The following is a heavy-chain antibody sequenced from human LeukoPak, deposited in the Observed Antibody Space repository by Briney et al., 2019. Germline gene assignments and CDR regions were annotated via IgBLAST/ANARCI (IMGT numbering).Heavy chain of an antibody. CDR3: ARIYGDYSSYYYYGMDV. D-gene: IGHD4-17*01. CDR2: INAYNGNT. Sequence: ASVKVSCKASGYTFTRYGISGVRQARGQGLEGTGWINAYNGNTNYAQQLQGRVTMTTDTSTSTAYMELRSLRSDDTAVYYCARIYGDYSSYYYYGMDVWGKGTTVTVSS. J-gene: IGHJ6*04. V-gene: IGHV1-18*01. CDR1: GYTFTRYG.